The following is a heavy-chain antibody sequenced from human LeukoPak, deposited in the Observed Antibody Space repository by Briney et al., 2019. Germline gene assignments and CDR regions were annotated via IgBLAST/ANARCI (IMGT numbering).Heavy chain of an antibody. D-gene: IGHD3-10*01. CDR1: GGSISTFY. CDR3: ARDWRGSGSYYSFDY. V-gene: IGHV4-59*01. Sequence: SETLSLTCTVSGGSISTFYWSWIRQPPRKGLEWIGYIYYSESTNYNPSLKSRVTIALDTSKKQFSLNLSSVTAADTAVYYCARDWRGSGSYYSFDYWGQGILVTVSS. J-gene: IGHJ4*02. CDR2: IYYSEST.